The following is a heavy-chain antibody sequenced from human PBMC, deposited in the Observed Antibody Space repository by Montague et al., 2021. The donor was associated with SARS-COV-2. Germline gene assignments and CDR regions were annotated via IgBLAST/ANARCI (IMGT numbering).Heavy chain of an antibody. V-gene: IGHV4-59*11. J-gene: IGHJ5*02. CDR1: GGSMSDHY. CDR2: IYYSGGI. CDR3: ARAVSVRRAVNWFDP. Sequence: SETLSLTCTVSGGSMSDHYWAWIRQPPGKGLEWLAYIYYSGGINSNASLESRVSMSVDTSKNQFSLKLTSVTAADTAVYYCARAVSVRRAVNWFDPWGQGTTVTVSS. D-gene: IGHD3-10*01.